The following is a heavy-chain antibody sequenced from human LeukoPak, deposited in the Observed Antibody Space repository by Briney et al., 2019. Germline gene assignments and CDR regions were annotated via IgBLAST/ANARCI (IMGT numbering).Heavy chain of an antibody. CDR3: AREFSYGSGSYLDY. Sequence: GASVKVSCKASGYTFTSYGISWVRQAPGQGLEWMGWISAYNGNTNYAQKFQGRVTMTTDTSTSTAHMELRSLRSEDTAVYYCAREFSYGSGSYLDYWGQGTLITVSS. D-gene: IGHD3-10*01. V-gene: IGHV1-18*01. CDR1: GYTFTSYG. CDR2: ISAYNGNT. J-gene: IGHJ4*02.